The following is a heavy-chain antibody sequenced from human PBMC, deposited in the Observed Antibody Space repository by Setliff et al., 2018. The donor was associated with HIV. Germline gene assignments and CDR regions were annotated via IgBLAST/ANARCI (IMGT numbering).Heavy chain of an antibody. CDR1: GYTFTSYG. Sequence: ASVKVSCKASGYTFTSYGISWVRQAPGQGLEWMGWISAYNGNTNYAQKLQGRVTMTTDTSTSTAYMELRSLRSGDTAVYYCARCMGRPDVSDYGDYVDYWGQGTLVTVSS. D-gene: IGHD4-17*01. V-gene: IGHV1-18*01. CDR2: ISAYNGNT. J-gene: IGHJ4*02. CDR3: ARCMGRPDVSDYGDYVDY.